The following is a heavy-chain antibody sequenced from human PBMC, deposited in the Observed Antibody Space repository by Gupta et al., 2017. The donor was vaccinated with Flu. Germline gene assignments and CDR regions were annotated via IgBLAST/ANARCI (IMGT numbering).Heavy chain of an antibody. V-gene: IGHV3-48*03. CDR2: SSSSGSHK. J-gene: IGHJ4*02. CDR3: VRGWVGLGVHFDS. D-gene: IGHD1-26*01. Sequence: SSYEMNWFRHAPGKGREGVAYSSSSGSHKYYSDFGKVRLTISREIAKNSINLQMNSVRAEDTAVYYCVRGWVGLGVHFDSWGQGALVTVSS. CDR1: SSYE.